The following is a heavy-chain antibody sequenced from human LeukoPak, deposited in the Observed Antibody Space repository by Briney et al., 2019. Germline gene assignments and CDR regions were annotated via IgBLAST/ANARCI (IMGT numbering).Heavy chain of an antibody. CDR1: GFTFSSYS. D-gene: IGHD2-15*01. Sequence: GGSLRLSCAASGFTFSSYSMNWVRQAPGKGLEWVSSISSSSSYIYYADSVKGRFAISRDNAKNSLYLQMNSLRAEDTAVYYCAIGGCSGGSCYSSPFRAFDIWGQGTMVTVSS. J-gene: IGHJ3*02. CDR3: AIGGCSGGSCYSSPFRAFDI. CDR2: ISSSSSYI. V-gene: IGHV3-21*04.